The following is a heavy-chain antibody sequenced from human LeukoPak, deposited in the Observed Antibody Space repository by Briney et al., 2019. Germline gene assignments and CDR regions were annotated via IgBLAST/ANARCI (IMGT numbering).Heavy chain of an antibody. CDR2: MNPNSGNT. CDR1: GYTFTSYD. D-gene: IGHD2-2*01. Sequence: ASVTVSCKASGYTFTSYDINWVRQAPGQGLEWMGWMNPNSGNTDYEHKFQGRVTMTSNTSITTAYMERSSLRSEDTAVYYCAGVGYWSSTRLRPYCMDVWGKGGTVTVCS. J-gene: IGHJ6*03. V-gene: IGHV1-8*02. CDR3: AGVGYWSSTRLRPYCMDV.